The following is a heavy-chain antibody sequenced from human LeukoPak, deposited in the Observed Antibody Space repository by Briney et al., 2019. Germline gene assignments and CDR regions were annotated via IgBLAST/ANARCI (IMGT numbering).Heavy chain of an antibody. J-gene: IGHJ4*01. CDR3: AREYDY. V-gene: IGHV4-39*07. CDR2: IFYSGST. Sequence: SETLSLTCTVSGGSISTSNYYWGWIRQPPGKGLEWIGNIFYSGSTYYSPSLRSRVTISLDTSRNQFSLKLNSVTAADTAVYYCAREYDYWGLGTLVTVSS. CDR1: GGSISTSNYY.